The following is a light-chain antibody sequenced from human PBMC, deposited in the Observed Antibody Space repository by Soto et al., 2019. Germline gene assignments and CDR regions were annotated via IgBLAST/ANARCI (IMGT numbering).Light chain of an antibody. CDR3: QQYYSTLLT. J-gene: IGKJ4*01. V-gene: IGKV4-1*01. CDR2: WAS. Sequence: DSVMTQSPDSLAVSLGEKATINCKSSQSVLYSSNNKNYLAWYQQKPGQPPKLLIYWASTRESGVPDRFSGSGSGTDFTLTISSLQAEDVAVYYCQQYYSTLLTFGGGTKVDIK. CDR1: QSVLYSSNNKNY.